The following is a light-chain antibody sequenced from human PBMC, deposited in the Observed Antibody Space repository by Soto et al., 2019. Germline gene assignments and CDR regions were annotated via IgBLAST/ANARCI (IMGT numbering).Light chain of an antibody. J-gene: IGKJ2*01. Sequence: DIQMTQSPSTLSAPVGDRVTITCRASQSISSWLAWYQQKPGKAPKLLIYDASSLQSGVPSRFSGSGSGTEFTLTISSLQPDDFATYYCQQYNTDSPYTFGQGTKLEIK. CDR1: QSISSW. CDR3: QQYNTDSPYT. CDR2: DAS. V-gene: IGKV1-5*01.